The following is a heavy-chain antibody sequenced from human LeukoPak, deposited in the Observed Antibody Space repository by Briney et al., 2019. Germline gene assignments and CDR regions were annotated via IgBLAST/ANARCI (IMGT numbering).Heavy chain of an antibody. CDR3: ARGGEYYDFWSGYYFDY. Sequence: SETLSLTCSVSGDSISGSNYYWSWIRQHPGKGLEWIGYIYYSGSTYYNPSLKSRVTISVDTSKNQFSLKLSSVTAADTAVYYCARGGEYYDFWSGYYFDYWGQGTLVTVSS. CDR1: GDSISGSNYY. CDR2: IYYSGST. V-gene: IGHV4-31*03. D-gene: IGHD3-3*01. J-gene: IGHJ4*02.